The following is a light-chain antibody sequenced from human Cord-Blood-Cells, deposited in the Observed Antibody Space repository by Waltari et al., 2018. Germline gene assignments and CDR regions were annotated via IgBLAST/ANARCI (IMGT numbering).Light chain of an antibody. CDR3: QQRSNWPPSLT. CDR1: QSVRSY. Sequence: EMLLTQPPATLSLSPGERATLSCRASQSVRSYLAWSQQKPGQAPSLLIYDASKRATGIPARFSGSGSGTDFTLTISSLEPEDFAVYYCQQRSNWPPSLTFGGGTKVEIK. V-gene: IGKV3-11*01. J-gene: IGKJ4*01. CDR2: DAS.